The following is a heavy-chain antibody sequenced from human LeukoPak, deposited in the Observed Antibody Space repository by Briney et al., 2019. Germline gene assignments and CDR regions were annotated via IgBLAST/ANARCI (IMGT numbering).Heavy chain of an antibody. Sequence: GGSLRLSYAASGFTLSSYSMNWVRQAPGKGLEWVSSISSSSSYIYYADSVKGRFTISRDNSKNTLYLQMNSLRAEDTAVYYCAKNIVVVPAAAFDYWGQGTLVTVSS. CDR3: AKNIVVVPAAAFDY. CDR2: ISSSSSYI. CDR1: GFTLSSYS. J-gene: IGHJ4*02. D-gene: IGHD2-2*01. V-gene: IGHV3-21*04.